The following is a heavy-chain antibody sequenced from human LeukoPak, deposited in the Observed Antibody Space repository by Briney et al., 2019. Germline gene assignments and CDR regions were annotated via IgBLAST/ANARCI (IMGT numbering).Heavy chain of an antibody. D-gene: IGHD3-10*01. J-gene: IGHJ4*02. Sequence: GGSLRLSCTASGFTFGDYAMSWVRQAPGKGLEWVGFIRSKAYGGTTEYAASVKGRFTILRDDSKSIAYLQMNSLKTEDTAVYYCTRFSVLLWFGELFGHYFDYWGQGTLVTVSS. CDR1: GFTFGDYA. V-gene: IGHV3-49*04. CDR3: TRFSVLLWFGELFGHYFDY. CDR2: IRSKAYGGTT.